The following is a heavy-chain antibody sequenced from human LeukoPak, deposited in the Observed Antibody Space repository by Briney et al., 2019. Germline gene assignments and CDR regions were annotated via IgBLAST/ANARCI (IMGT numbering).Heavy chain of an antibody. V-gene: IGHV1-69*01. CDR1: GGTFSNYA. Sequence: SVKVSCKASGGTFSNYAISWVRQAPGQGLEWMGGIIPIFGTANYAQKFQGRVTITADESTSTAYMELSSLRSEDTAVYYCARGIAAADSFDYWGQGTLVTVSS. CDR2: IIPIFGTA. J-gene: IGHJ4*02. CDR3: ARGIAAADSFDY. D-gene: IGHD6-13*01.